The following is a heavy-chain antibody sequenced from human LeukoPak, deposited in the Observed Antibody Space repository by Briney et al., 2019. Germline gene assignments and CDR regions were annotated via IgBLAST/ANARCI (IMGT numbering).Heavy chain of an antibody. CDR3: ARAKGARYMDV. Sequence: PGGSLRLSCAASGFTFSRYWMSWFRQAPGKGLEWVANINQDGSVRYYVDSVKGRFTVSRDNVEKSLYLQMNSLRAEDTAVYYCARAKGARYMDVWGKGTTVTVSS. CDR2: INQDGSVR. D-gene: IGHD3-16*01. J-gene: IGHJ6*03. CDR1: GFTFSRYW. V-gene: IGHV3-7*01.